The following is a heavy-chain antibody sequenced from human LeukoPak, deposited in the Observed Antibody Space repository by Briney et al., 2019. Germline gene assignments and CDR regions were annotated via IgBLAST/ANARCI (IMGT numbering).Heavy chain of an antibody. CDR1: GDSISYESYY. Sequence: PSETLSLTCAVSGDSISYESYYWNWIRQAPGKGPEWIGNIYRGRTRLNPSLTSRVAISVDMSKSQVPLSLTSVTAADTALYYCAGEGEYGDSYSWGQGALVIVSA. J-gene: IGHJ5*02. CDR2: IYRGRT. D-gene: IGHD2-21*01. CDR3: AGEGEYGDSYS. V-gene: IGHV4-30-2*01.